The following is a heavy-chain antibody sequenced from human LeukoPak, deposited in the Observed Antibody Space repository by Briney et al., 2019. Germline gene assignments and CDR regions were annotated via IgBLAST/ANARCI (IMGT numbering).Heavy chain of an antibody. CDR3: ARVTTVTTSSLLYYYYYYMDV. J-gene: IGHJ6*03. V-gene: IGHV4-59*01. D-gene: IGHD4-17*01. CDR2: IYYSGST. CDR1: GASISSYY. Sequence: SETLSLTCTVSGASISSYYWSWIRQPPGKGLEWIGYIYYSGSTNYNPSLKSRVTFSVDTSKNQFSLKLSSVTAADTAVYYCARVTTVTTSSLLYYYYYYMDVWGKGTTVTVSS.